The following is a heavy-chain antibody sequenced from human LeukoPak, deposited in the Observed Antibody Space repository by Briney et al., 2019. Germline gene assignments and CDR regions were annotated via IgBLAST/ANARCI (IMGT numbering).Heavy chain of an antibody. J-gene: IGHJ4*02. V-gene: IGHV1-2*02. CDR1: GYSFTGYY. Sequence: ASVKVSCKASGYSFTGYYMHWVRQAPGQGLEWMGWVNPNSGGTTYAQKFQGRVTMTRDTSISTAYMELSRLRSDDTAVYYCAREGYSSYWGQGTLVTASS. D-gene: IGHD4-11*01. CDR3: AREGYSSY. CDR2: VNPNSGGT.